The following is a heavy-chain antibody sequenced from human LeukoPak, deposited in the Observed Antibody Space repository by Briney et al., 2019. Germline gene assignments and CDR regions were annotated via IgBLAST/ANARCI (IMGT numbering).Heavy chain of an antibody. CDR2: IYYSGST. D-gene: IGHD6-19*01. CDR1: GGSMNTSC. Sequence: SETPSLTCTVSGGSMNTSCWTWIRQPPGMGLEWIGHIYYSGSTNYNPSLKSRVTISVDTSKNQFSLKLNSVTAADTAVYYCARGSFVSGCTYFGYWGQGTLVTVSS. V-gene: IGHV4-59*01. J-gene: IGHJ4*02. CDR3: ARGSFVSGCTYFGY.